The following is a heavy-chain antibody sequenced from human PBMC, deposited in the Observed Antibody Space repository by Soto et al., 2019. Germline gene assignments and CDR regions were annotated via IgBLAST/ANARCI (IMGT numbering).Heavy chain of an antibody. Sequence: ASVKVSCKASGYTFTSYGISWVRQATGQGLEWMGWISAYNGNTNYAQKFQGRVTFSADESTTTAYMEVSSLRSEDTAVYYCARDRTGTTLGYFDYWGQGTRVTVSS. J-gene: IGHJ4*02. D-gene: IGHD1-7*01. CDR2: ISAYNGNT. CDR1: GYTFTSYG. CDR3: ARDRTGTTLGYFDY. V-gene: IGHV1-18*01.